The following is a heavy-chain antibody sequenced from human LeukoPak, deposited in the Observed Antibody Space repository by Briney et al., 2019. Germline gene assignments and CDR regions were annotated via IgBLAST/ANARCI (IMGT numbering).Heavy chain of an antibody. Sequence: ASVKVSCKASGYTFTGYYMHWVRQAPGQGLEWMGWINPNSGGTNYAQKFQGRVTMTRDTSISIAYMELSRLRSDDTAVYYCARDLLWFGELFNYYYYGMDVWGQGTTVTVSS. CDR1: GYTFTGYY. CDR3: ARDLLWFGELFNYYYYGMDV. D-gene: IGHD3-10*01. CDR2: INPNSGGT. V-gene: IGHV1-2*02. J-gene: IGHJ6*02.